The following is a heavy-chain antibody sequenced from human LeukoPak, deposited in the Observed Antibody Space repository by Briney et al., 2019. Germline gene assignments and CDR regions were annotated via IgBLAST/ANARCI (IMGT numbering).Heavy chain of an antibody. J-gene: IGHJ4*02. CDR3: AKDAFHYGSGSPFDY. Sequence: SETLSLTCAVYGGSFSGYYWSWIRQPPGKGLEWIGEINHSGSTNYNPSLKSRVTISVDTSKNQFSLKLSSVTAADTAVYYCAKDAFHYGSGSPFDYWGQGTLVTVSS. D-gene: IGHD3-10*01. CDR1: GGSFSGYY. V-gene: IGHV4-34*01. CDR2: INHSGST.